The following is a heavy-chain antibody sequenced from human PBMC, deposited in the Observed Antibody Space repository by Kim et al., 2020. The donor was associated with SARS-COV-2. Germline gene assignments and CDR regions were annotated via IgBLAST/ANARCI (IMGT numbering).Heavy chain of an antibody. CDR3: ARGAPLVGATVGRGHWFDP. Sequence: SETLSLTCAVYGGSFSGYYWSWIRQPPGKGLEWIGEINHSGSTNYNPSLKSRVTISVDTSKNQFSLKLSSVTAADTAVYYCARGAPLVGATVGRGHWFDPWGQGTLVTVSS. J-gene: IGHJ5*02. CDR2: INHSGST. D-gene: IGHD1-26*01. V-gene: IGHV4-34*01. CDR1: GGSFSGYY.